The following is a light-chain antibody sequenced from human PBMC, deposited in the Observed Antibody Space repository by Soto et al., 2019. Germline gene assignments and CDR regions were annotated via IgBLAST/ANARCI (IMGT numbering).Light chain of an antibody. CDR3: QQYGTSPRM. CDR1: RSVGTNY. V-gene: IGKV3-20*01. J-gene: IGKJ1*01. Sequence: TVLTQSPGTLSLSPGERVTLSCRASRSVGTNYLASYQQKPGQAPRLVLYGTSNRATGTPDRFSGSGSGTDFTLTISRLEPEDFAVYYCQQYGTSPRMFGQGTKVDIK. CDR2: GTS.